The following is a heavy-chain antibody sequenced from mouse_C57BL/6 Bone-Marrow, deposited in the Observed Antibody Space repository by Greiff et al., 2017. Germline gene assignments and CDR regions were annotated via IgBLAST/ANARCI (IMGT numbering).Heavy chain of an antibody. D-gene: IGHD4-1*01. CDR3: ARRDWDGDY. Sequence: QVQLQQPGAELVMPGASVKLSCKASGYTFTSYWMHWVKQRPGQGLEWIGEIDPSDSYTNYNQTFKGKSTLTVDKSSSTAYMQLSSLTSEDSAVYYCARRDWDGDYWGQGTTLTVSS. J-gene: IGHJ2*01. CDR1: GYTFTSYW. V-gene: IGHV1-69*01. CDR2: IDPSDSYT.